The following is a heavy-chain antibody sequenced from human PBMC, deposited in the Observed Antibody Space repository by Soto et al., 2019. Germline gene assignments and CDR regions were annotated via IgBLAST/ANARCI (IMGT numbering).Heavy chain of an antibody. Sequence: PSETLSLTCTVSGGSISSYYWGWIRQPPGKGLEWIGNIYYSGSTYYNPSLKSRVTLSVDTSKNQFSLKLSSVTAADTAVYYCARRHRSSFFDQWGQGTLVTVSS. CDR2: IYYSGST. CDR1: GGSISSYY. V-gene: IGHV4-39*01. J-gene: IGHJ4*02. CDR3: ARRHRSSFFDQ. D-gene: IGHD6-13*01.